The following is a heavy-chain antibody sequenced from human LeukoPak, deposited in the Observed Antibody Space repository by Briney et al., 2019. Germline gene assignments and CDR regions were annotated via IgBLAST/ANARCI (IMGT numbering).Heavy chain of an antibody. CDR3: ARAIGGNYYGSGSYYHWFDP. V-gene: IGHV1-2*02. J-gene: IGHJ5*02. CDR2: INPNSGGT. CDR1: GYTFTCYY. D-gene: IGHD3-10*01. Sequence: ASLKVSCKASGYTFTCYYMHWVRQAPGQGLEWMGWINPNSGGTNYAQKFQGRVTMTRDTSISTAYMELSRLRSDDTAVYYCARAIGGNYYGSGSYYHWFDPWGQGTLVTVSS.